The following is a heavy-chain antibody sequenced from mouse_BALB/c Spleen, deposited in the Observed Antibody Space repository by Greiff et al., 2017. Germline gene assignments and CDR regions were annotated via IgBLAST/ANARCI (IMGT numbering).Heavy chain of an antibody. V-gene: IGHV5-6-2*01. CDR2: INSNGGST. CDR3: ARHEGLLRYFDV. D-gene: IGHD2-3*01. Sequence: EVKVVESGGGLVKLGGSLKLSCAASGFTFSSYYMSWVRQTPEKRLELVAAINSNGGSTYYPDTVKGRFTISRDNAKNTLYLQMSSLKSEDTALYYCARHEGLLRYFDVWGAGTTVTVSS. J-gene: IGHJ1*01. CDR1: GFTFSSYY.